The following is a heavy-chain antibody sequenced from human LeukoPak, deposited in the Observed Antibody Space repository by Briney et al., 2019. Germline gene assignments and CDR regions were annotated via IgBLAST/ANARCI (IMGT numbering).Heavy chain of an antibody. D-gene: IGHD3-10*01. CDR2: ISKSGDDT. J-gene: IGHJ3*02. V-gene: IGHV3-21*01. CDR3: ARVPASGGADAFDI. CDR1: GFIFSHYA. Sequence: PGGSLRLSCAASGFIFSHYAMSWVRQASGKGLEWVSAISKSGDDTYYADPVKGRFTISRDNAKNSLYLQMNSLRAEDTAVYYCARVPASGGADAFDIWGQGTMVTVSS.